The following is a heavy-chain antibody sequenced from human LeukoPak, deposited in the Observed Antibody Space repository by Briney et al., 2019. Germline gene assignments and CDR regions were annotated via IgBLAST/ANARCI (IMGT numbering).Heavy chain of an antibody. CDR2: IFYNGSP. V-gene: IGHV4-39*07. D-gene: IGHD1-26*01. CDR3: ASYSGTYSAFEI. J-gene: IGHJ3*02. CDR1: GGSITNTNDY. Sequence: SETLSLTCTASGGSITNTNDYWGWVRQSPGRGLEWLGNIFYNGSPYYNPSLKSRVAIPVDTSKNHFSLTLNAVTAADTAVYYCASYSGTYSAFEIWGQGTQVTVSS.